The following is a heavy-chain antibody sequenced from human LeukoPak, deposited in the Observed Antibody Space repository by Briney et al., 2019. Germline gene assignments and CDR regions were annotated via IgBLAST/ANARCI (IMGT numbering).Heavy chain of an antibody. J-gene: IGHJ4*02. CDR2: IIPIFGTA. V-gene: IGHV1-69*05. CDR1: GYTFTSYG. Sequence: GASVKVSCKASGYTFTSYGISWVRQAPGQGLEWMGRIIPIFGTANYAQKFQGRVTITTDESTSTAYMELSSLRSEDTAVYYCASLEDYYDSSGYNQVDYWGQGTLVTVSS. D-gene: IGHD3-22*01. CDR3: ASLEDYYDSSGYNQVDY.